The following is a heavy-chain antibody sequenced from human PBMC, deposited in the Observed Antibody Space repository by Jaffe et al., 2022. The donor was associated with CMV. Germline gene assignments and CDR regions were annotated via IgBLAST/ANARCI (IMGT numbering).Heavy chain of an antibody. J-gene: IGHJ6*03. V-gene: IGHV4-59*08. CDR1: GGSISSYY. CDR2: IYYSGST. CDR3: ARHPDQFNTHYDMDV. Sequence: QVQLQESGPGLVKPSETLSLTCTVSGGSISSYYWSWIRQPPGKGLEWIGYIYYSGSTNYNPSLKSRVTISVDTSKNQFSLKLSSVTAADTAVYYCARHPDQFNTHYDMDVWGKGTTVTVSS.